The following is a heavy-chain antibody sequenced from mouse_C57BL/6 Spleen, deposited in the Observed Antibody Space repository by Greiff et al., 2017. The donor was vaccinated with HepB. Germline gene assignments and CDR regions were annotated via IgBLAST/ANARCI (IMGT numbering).Heavy chain of an antibody. CDR2: IYPGDGDT. D-gene: IGHD1-1*01. V-gene: IGHV1-80*01. CDR3: ARHDYGSSSFDY. Sequence: QVQLQQSGAELVKPGASVKISCKASGYAFSSYWMNWVKQRPGKGLEWIGQIYPGDGDTNYNGKFKGKATLTADKSSSTAYMQLSSLTSEDSAVYFCARHDYGSSSFDYWGQGTTLTVSS. CDR1: GYAFSSYW. J-gene: IGHJ2*01.